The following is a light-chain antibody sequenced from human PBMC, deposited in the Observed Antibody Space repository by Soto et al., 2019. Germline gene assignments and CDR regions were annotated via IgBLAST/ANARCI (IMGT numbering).Light chain of an antibody. J-gene: IGLJ2*01. CDR1: SSNIGAGYD. CDR2: GDT. V-gene: IGLV1-40*01. CDR3: QSYDSSLSGVV. Sequence: QSALTQPPSVSGAPGQRVAISCTGGSSNIGAGYDVYWYQQLPGTAPKLLIYGDTNRPSGVPDRFSGSKSGTSASLAITGLQAEDEADYYCQSYDSSLSGVVFGGGTKVTVL.